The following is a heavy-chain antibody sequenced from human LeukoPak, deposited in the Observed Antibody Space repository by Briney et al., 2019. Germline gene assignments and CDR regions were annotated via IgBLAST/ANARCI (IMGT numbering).Heavy chain of an antibody. CDR3: ARDGVYSRNFDAFDI. CDR1: GYTFTSYY. J-gene: IGHJ3*02. CDR2: INPSSGGA. Sequence: GASVKVSCKASGYTFTSYYMHWVRQAPGQGLEWMGWINPSSGGADYAQKFQGGVTMTRDTSISTAYMELSSLKSDDTAVYYCARDGVYSRNFDAFDIWGQGTMVTVSS. D-gene: IGHD6-13*01. V-gene: IGHV1-2*02.